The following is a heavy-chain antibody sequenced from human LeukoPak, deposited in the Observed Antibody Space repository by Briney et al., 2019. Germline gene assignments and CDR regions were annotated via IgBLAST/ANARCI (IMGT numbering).Heavy chain of an antibody. J-gene: IGHJ4*02. V-gene: IGHV1-2*02. CDR1: GYTFTGYY. CDR2: INPNSGGT. Sequence: ASVKVSCKASGYTFTGYYMHWVRQAPGQGLEWMGWINPNSGGTNYAQKFQGRVTMTKDTSISTAYMELSRLRSDDTAVYYCARGNGYNQTQDYWGQGTLVTVSS. D-gene: IGHD5-24*01. CDR3: ARGNGYNQTQDY.